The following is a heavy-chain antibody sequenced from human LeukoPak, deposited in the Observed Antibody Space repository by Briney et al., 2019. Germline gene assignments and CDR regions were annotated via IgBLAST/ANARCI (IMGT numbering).Heavy chain of an antibody. CDR2: INAGNGDT. D-gene: IGHD1-26*01. J-gene: IGHJ4*02. Sequence: RASVKVSCKASGYTFTGYAMHWVRQAPGQRLEWMGWINAGNGDTKYSQKFQGRVTITRDTSASTAYMEMSSLGFEDTAVYYCARGDSGSYWPLDYWGQGTLVTVSS. CDR3: ARGDSGSYWPLDY. CDR1: GYTFTGYA. V-gene: IGHV1-3*01.